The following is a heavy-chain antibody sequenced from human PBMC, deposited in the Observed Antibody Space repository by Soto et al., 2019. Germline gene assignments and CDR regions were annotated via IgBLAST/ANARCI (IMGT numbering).Heavy chain of an antibody. CDR2: IKSKTDGGTT. J-gene: IGHJ6*02. V-gene: IGHV3-15*07. CDR3: TTGGPYSGYDTYYYYYGMDV. Sequence: GGSLRLSCAASGFTFSNAWMNWVRQAPGKGLEWVGRIKSKTDGGTTDYAAPVKGRFTISRDDSKNTLYLQMNSLKTEDTAVYYCTTGGPYSGYDTYYYYYGMDVWGQGTTVTVSS. D-gene: IGHD5-12*01. CDR1: GFTFSNAW.